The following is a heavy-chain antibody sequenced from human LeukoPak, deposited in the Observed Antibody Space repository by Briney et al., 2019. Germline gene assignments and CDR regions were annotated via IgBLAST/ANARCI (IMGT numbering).Heavy chain of an antibody. CDR1: GGSISSGGYS. D-gene: IGHD6-19*01. CDR2: IYHSGST. V-gene: IGHV4-30-2*01. Sequence: PLETLSLTCAVSGGSISSGGYSWSWIRQPPGKGLEWIGYIYHSGSTYYNPSLKSRVTISVDRSKNQFSLKLSSVTAADTAVYYCARGGYSGIAVAGYAFDIWGQGTMVTVSS. CDR3: ARGGYSGIAVAGYAFDI. J-gene: IGHJ3*02.